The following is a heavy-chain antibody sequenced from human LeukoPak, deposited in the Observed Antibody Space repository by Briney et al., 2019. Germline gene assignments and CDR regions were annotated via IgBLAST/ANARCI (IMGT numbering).Heavy chain of an antibody. CDR1: GFTFSGYA. Sequence: GGSLRLSCSASGFTFSGYAMSWVRQAPGKGLEWVSAISGRGGNTYYADSVKGRFTISRDNSKNTLYLQMNSLRAEDTAVYYCAKDVVDYGSGSYYNHYWGQGTLVTVSS. V-gene: IGHV3-23*01. CDR2: ISGRGGNT. J-gene: IGHJ4*02. D-gene: IGHD3-10*01. CDR3: AKDVVDYGSGSYYNHY.